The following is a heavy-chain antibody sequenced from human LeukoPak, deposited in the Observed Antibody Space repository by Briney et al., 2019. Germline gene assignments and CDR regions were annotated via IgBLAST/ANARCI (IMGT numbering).Heavy chain of an antibody. CDR1: GGSISSYF. CDR3: ARGRGSSWYYFDS. V-gene: IGHV4-4*07. CDR2: IYASGNT. J-gene: IGHJ4*02. D-gene: IGHD6-13*01. Sequence: SETLSLTCTGSGGSISSYFWSWVRQPAGKGREWIGRIYASGNTNYNPSLKGRVTMTVDTSKNQFSLNLSSVTAADTAVHYCARGRGSSWYYFDSWGQGTLVTVSS.